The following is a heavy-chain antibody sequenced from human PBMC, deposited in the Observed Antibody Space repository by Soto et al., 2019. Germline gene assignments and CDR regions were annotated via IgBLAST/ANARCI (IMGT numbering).Heavy chain of an antibody. CDR2: IRSKAYGGTT. D-gene: IGHD6-6*01. J-gene: IGHJ5*02. V-gene: IGHV3-49*04. CDR3: TRDRLLIAARFNWFDP. Sequence: SLRLSCTASGFTFGDYAMSWVRQAPGKGLEWVGFIRSKAYGGTTEYAASVKGRFTISRDDSKSIAYLQMNSLKTEDTAVYYCTRDRLLIAARFNWFDPWGQGTLVTVSS. CDR1: GFTFGDYA.